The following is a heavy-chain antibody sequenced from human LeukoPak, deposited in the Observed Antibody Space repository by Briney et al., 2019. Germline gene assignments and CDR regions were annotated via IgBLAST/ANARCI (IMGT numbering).Heavy chain of an antibody. CDR2: ISYDGSSK. D-gene: IGHD1-1*01. CDR3: ARDPLHWNDGVDDSFDI. J-gene: IGHJ3*02. Sequence: SGGSLRLSCAASGFTFSSYGMHWVRQAPGKGLEWVAVISYDGSSKYYADSVKGRFTISRDNSKNTLYLQMNSLRAEDTAVYYCARDPLHWNDGVDDSFDIWGQGTMVTVSS. V-gene: IGHV3-30*03. CDR1: GFTFSSYG.